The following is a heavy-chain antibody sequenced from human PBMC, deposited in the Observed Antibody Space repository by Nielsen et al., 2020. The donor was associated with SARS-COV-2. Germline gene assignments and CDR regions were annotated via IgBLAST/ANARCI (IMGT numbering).Heavy chain of an antibody. CDR1: GGSISSSSYY. V-gene: IGHV4-39*07. CDR2: IYYSGST. D-gene: IGHD1-26*01. Sequence: SETLSLTCTVSGGSISSSSYYWGWIRQPPGKGLEWIGSIYYSGSTNYNPSLKSRVTISVDTSKNQFSLKLSSVTAADTAVYYCARERIVGASGYFDYWGQGTLVTVSS. J-gene: IGHJ4*02. CDR3: ARERIVGASGYFDY.